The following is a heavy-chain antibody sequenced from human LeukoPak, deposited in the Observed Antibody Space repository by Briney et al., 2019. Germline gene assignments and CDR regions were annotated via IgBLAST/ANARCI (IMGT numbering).Heavy chain of an antibody. J-gene: IGHJ4*02. V-gene: IGHV3-21*01. CDR3: LGAQMRFGGEYYFDY. CDR1: GFTFSSYS. Sequence: VGSLRLSCAASGFTFSSYSMNWVRQAPGKGLEWVSSISTSSSYIYYADSVKGRFTISRDNAKNSPYLQMNSLRAEDTAVYYCLGAQMRFGGEYYFDYWGQGTLVTVSS. CDR2: ISTSSSYI. D-gene: IGHD3-16*01.